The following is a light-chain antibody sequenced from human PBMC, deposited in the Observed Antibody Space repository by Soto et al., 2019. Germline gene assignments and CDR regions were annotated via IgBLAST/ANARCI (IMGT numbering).Light chain of an antibody. CDR1: QGINRK. CDR3: QQYHTLTVS. V-gene: IGKV3-15*01. Sequence: VVTNSLVTVSTSREELGNPSLRASQGINRKLAWYQHKAGQAPRLLISGASTGATGTPARFSGSGSGTEFTLTINSLQSEDSAVYCCQQYHTLTVSFCGGTKV. CDR2: GAS. J-gene: IGKJ4*01.